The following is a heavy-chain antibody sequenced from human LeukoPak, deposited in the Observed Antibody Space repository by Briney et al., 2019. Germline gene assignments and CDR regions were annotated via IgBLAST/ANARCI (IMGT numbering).Heavy chain of an antibody. D-gene: IGHD3-10*01. CDR1: GYTFTAYY. J-gene: IGHJ4*02. Sequence: ASVKVSSMASGYTFTAYYMHWVRQAPGQGLGWMGWINPNSGGTNYAQKFQGRVTMTRDTSISTAYMELSRLRSDDTAVYYCARVVRRSYFNFDYWGQGTLVTVSS. CDR2: INPNSGGT. CDR3: ARVVRRSYFNFDY. V-gene: IGHV1-2*02.